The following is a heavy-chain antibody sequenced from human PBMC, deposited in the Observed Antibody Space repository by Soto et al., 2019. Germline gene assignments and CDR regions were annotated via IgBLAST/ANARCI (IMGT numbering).Heavy chain of an antibody. Sequence: GGSLRLSCAASGFTFSSYWMSWVRQAPGKGLEWVANIKQDGSEKYYVDSVKGRFTISRDNAKNSLYLQMNSLRAEDTAVYYCARGPDHYGDHYYYGMDVWGQGTTVTVSS. J-gene: IGHJ6*02. D-gene: IGHD4-17*01. CDR3: ARGPDHYGDHYYYGMDV. V-gene: IGHV3-7*05. CDR1: GFTFSSYW. CDR2: IKQDGSEK.